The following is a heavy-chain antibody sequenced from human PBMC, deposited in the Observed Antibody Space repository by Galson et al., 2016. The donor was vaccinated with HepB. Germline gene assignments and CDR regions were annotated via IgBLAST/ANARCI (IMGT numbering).Heavy chain of an antibody. D-gene: IGHD5-24*01. CDR3: ARDQRWLQFGKDAFDL. Sequence: LRLSCAASGFTFSSYDMHWVRQATGKGLEWVSTIGTAGDTYYPGSVKGRFTLSRDNSKTTLYLQMNSLRVEDTALYYCARDQRWLQFGKDAFDLWGQGTFVIVSS. CDR1: GFTFSSYD. CDR2: IGTAGDT. V-gene: IGHV3-13*04. J-gene: IGHJ3*01.